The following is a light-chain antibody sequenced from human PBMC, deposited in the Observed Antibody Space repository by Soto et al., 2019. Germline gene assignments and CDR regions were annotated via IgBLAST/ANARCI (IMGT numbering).Light chain of an antibody. CDR1: NIGSKS. CDR3: SSYTSSSTYV. V-gene: IGLV3-21*02. Sequence: SYVLTQPPSVSVAPGQTAMIPCGGNNIGSKSVHWYQQKPGQAPVVVVYDDRDRASGIPERFSGSNSGNTASLTISGLQAEDEPDYYCSSYTSSSTYVFGTGTKLTVL. J-gene: IGLJ1*01. CDR2: DDR.